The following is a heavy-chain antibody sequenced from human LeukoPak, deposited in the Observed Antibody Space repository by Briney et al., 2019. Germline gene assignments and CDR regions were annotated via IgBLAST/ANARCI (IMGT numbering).Heavy chain of an antibody. CDR3: ARGGDHEPFDY. D-gene: IGHD7-27*01. V-gene: IGHV3-21*01. J-gene: IGHJ4*02. CDR2: ISSSSYI. Sequence: PGGSLRLSCAASGFTFSSYSMNWVRQAPGKGLEWVSSISSSSYIYYADSVKGRFTISRDNAKNSLYLQMNSLRAEDTAVYYCARGGDHEPFDYWGQGTLVTVSS. CDR1: GFTFSSYS.